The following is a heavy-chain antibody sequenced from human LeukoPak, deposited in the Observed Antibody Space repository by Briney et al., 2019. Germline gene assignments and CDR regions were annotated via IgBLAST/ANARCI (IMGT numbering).Heavy chain of an antibody. D-gene: IGHD3-16*02. V-gene: IGHV3-21*01. Sequence: AGRSLRLSCAASGFTFSSYSMNWVRQAPGKGLEWVSSISSSSSYIYYADSVKGRFTISRDNAKNSLYLQMNSLRAEDTAVYYCARDQSSYYDYVWGSYRWYNLVDYWGQGTLVTVSS. CDR3: ARDQSSYYDYVWGSYRWYNLVDY. CDR2: ISSSSSYI. CDR1: GFTFSSYS. J-gene: IGHJ4*02.